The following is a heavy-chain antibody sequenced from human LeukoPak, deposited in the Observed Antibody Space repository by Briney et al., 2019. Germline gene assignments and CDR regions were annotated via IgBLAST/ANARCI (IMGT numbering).Heavy chain of an antibody. D-gene: IGHD3-10*01. CDR2: INPSGGST. CDR3: ARDRYFGSGTYNYFDY. V-gene: IGHV1-46*01. J-gene: IGHJ4*02. Sequence: ASVKVSCKASGYTFTSYYMHWVRQAPGQGLEWMGIINPSGGSTSYAQKFQGRVTITRDTSANTAYMVLSSLSSEDTAVYYCARDRYFGSGTYNYFDYWGQGTLVTVSS. CDR1: GYTFTSYY.